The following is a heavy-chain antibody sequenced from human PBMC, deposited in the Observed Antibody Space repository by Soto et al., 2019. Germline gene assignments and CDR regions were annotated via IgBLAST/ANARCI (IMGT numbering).Heavy chain of an antibody. D-gene: IGHD3-22*01. V-gene: IGHV1-3*01. Sequence: ASVKVSCKASGYTFTSYAMHWVRQAPGQRLERMGWINAGNGNTKYSQKFQGRVTITRDTSASTAYMELSSLRSEDTAVYYCARERGYYYDSSGYDDAFDIWGQGTMVTVSS. CDR2: INAGNGNT. CDR3: ARERGYYYDSSGYDDAFDI. J-gene: IGHJ3*02. CDR1: GYTFTSYA.